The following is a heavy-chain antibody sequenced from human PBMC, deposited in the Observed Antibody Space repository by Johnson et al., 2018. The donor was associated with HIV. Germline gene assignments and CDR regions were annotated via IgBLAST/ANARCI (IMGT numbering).Heavy chain of an antibody. V-gene: IGHV3-30-3*01. CDR2: ISFDGTNT. Sequence: VQLVESGGGVVQPGRSLRLSCAASGFTFSSNAMHWVRQSPGKGLEWVAVISFDGTNTYYGDSVKGRFPISRDNSNNTLYLQMNSLRAEDTAVYYCARGGYCTGGVCLGDAFDIWGQGTMVTVSS. CDR1: GFTFSSNA. CDR3: ARGGYCTGGVCLGDAFDI. J-gene: IGHJ3*02. D-gene: IGHD2-8*02.